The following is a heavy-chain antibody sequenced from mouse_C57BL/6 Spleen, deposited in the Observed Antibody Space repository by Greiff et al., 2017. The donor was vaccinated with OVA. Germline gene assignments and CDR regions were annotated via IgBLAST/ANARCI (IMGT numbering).Heavy chain of an antibody. CDR1: GYTFTSYT. CDR2: INPSSGYT. CDR3: ARNPTAQATRDAMDY. V-gene: IGHV1-4*01. Sequence: VKLQQSGADLARPGASVKMSCKASGYTFTSYTMHWVKQRPGQGLEWIGYINPSSGYTKYNQKFKDKATLTADKSSSTAYMQLSSLTSEDSAVYYCARNPTAQATRDAMDYWGQGTSVTVSS. D-gene: IGHD3-2*02. J-gene: IGHJ4*01.